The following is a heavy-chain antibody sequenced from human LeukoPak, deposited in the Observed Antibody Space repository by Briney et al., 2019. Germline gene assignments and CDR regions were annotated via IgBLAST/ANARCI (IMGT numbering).Heavy chain of an antibody. CDR1: GGSISSYY. J-gene: IGHJ6*02. V-gene: IGHV4-4*07. CDR2: IYTSGST. CDR3: ARVLKQWLPEARGMDV. D-gene: IGHD6-19*01. Sequence: PSETLSLTCTVSGGSISSYYWSWIRQPAGKGLEWIGRIYTSGSTNYNPSLKSRVTMSVDTSKNQFSRKLSSVTAADTAVYYCARVLKQWLPEARGMDVWGQGTTVTVSS.